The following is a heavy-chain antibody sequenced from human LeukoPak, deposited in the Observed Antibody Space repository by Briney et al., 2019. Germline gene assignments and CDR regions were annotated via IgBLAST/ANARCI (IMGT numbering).Heavy chain of an antibody. J-gene: IGHJ3*02. CDR1: GFTFSSYG. V-gene: IGHV3-33*01. D-gene: IGHD3-3*01. CDR3: AGEHGLYYDFWSGSPGDAFDI. Sequence: GGSLRLSCAASGFTFSSYGMHWVRQAPGKGLEWVAVIWYDGSNKYYADSVKGRFTISRDNSKNTLYLQMNSLRAEDTAVYYCAGEHGLYYDFWSGSPGDAFDIWGQGTMVTVSS. CDR2: IWYDGSNK.